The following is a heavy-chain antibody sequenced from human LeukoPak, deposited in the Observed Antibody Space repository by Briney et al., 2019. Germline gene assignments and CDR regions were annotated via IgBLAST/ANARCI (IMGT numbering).Heavy chain of an antibody. CDR3: ARDAGRIAAAGIPMDV. CDR1: GYTFTSYG. Sequence: ASVKVSCKASGYTFTSYGISWVRQAPGQGLEWMGIINPSGGSTSYAQKFQGRVTMTRDTSTSTVYLELSSLRSEDTAVYYCARDAGRIAAAGIPMDVWGQGTTVTVSS. D-gene: IGHD6-13*01. V-gene: IGHV1-46*03. CDR2: INPSGGST. J-gene: IGHJ6*02.